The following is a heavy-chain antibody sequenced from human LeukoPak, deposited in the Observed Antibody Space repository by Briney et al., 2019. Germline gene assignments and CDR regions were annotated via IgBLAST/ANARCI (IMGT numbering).Heavy chain of an antibody. D-gene: IGHD4-11*01. J-gene: IGHJ4*02. CDR3: ARWATTGISYFDY. Sequence: SETLSLTCAVYGGSFSGYYWTWIRQPPGKGLEWIGEINHSGNTKYNPSLKSRVTNSVDTSKNQFSLKLSSVTAADTAVYYCARWATTGISYFDYWGQGTLVTVSS. CDR2: INHSGNT. CDR1: GGSFSGYY. V-gene: IGHV4-34*01.